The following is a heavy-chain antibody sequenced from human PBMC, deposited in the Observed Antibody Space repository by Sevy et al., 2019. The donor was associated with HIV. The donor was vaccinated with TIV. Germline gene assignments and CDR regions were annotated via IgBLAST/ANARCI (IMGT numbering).Heavy chain of an antibody. D-gene: IGHD2-2*01. CDR1: GLTVGSLS. V-gene: IGHV3-53*01. CDR2: IYSAGTT. Sequence: QLGGSLRLSCVASGLTVGSLSINWVRQAPGKGLEWVSLIYSAGTTFYSDSVKGRFTISRDNSNNTLDLQMNSLRAEDTAIYYCARIKGASSSYAMDVWGQGTTVTVSS. J-gene: IGHJ6*02. CDR3: ARIKGASSSYAMDV.